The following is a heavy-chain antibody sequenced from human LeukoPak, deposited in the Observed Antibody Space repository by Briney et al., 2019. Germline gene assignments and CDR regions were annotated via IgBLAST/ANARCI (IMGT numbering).Heavy chain of an antibody. CDR2: ISPIFGTT. CDR3: VRVAGEETAAALHP. CDR1: GGDLNNYP. V-gene: IGHV1-69*01. D-gene: IGHD2-2*02. J-gene: IGHJ4*02. Sequence: SVKVSCKVSGGDLNNYPIAWVRQAPGQGLEWMGGISPIFGTTNYAQRFHNRVSITADDSTNTAYMELSGLTSDDTAVYYCVRVAGEETAAALHPWGQGSLVTVSS.